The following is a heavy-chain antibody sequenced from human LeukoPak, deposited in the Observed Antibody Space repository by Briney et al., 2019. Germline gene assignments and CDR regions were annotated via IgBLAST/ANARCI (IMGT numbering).Heavy chain of an antibody. D-gene: IGHD3-3*01. V-gene: IGHV1-69*01. Sequence: ASVKVSCKASGVTFSRYAISWVRQAPGQGLEWMGGIIPIFGTANYAQKFQGRVTITADESTSTAYMELSSLRSEDTAVYYCARAREYDFWSGYYTEGVYFDYWGQGTLVTVSS. J-gene: IGHJ4*02. CDR3: ARAREYDFWSGYYTEGVYFDY. CDR1: GVTFSRYA. CDR2: IIPIFGTA.